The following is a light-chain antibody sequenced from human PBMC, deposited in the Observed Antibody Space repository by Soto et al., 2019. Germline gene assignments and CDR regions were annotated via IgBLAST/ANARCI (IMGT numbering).Light chain of an antibody. CDR3: QQYYKWPPFT. CDR1: QRIDTS. J-gene: IGKJ3*01. CDR2: NAA. V-gene: IGKV3-15*01. Sequence: EIVMTQSPATLSVSPGERATLSCRASQRIDTSLAWYQQRPGQAPRLLLYNAATRATGIPARFSGCGFGTEFTLTISSLQSEDFALYYCQQYYKWPPFTFGPGTKVDI.